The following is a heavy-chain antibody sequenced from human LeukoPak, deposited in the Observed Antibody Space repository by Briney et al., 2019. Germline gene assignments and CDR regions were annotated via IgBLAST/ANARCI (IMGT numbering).Heavy chain of an antibody. CDR1: GFTFSSYA. CDR2: ISYDGSNK. CDR3: ARCYYYYGMDV. J-gene: IGHJ6*02. V-gene: IGHV3-30-3*01. Sequence: PGGSLRLSCAASGFTFSSYAMHWVRQAPGKGLEWVAVISYDGSNKYYADSVKGRFTISRDNSKSTLYLQMNSLRAEDTAVYYCARCYYYYGMDVWGQGTTVTVSS.